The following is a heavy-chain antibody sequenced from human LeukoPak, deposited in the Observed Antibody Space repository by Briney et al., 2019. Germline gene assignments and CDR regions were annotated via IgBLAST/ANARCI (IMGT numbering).Heavy chain of an antibody. J-gene: IGHJ4*02. CDR3: ARDLSGSYTEFDY. V-gene: IGHV1-2*02. CDR2: INPNSGST. D-gene: IGHD1-26*01. Sequence: ASVTVSCKASGYTFTDNYMHWVRQAPGQGLEGMGWINPNSGSTNYAQKFQGRVTITRDTSISTAYMELSRLKSDDTAVYYCARDLSGSYTEFDYWGQGTLVTVSS. CDR1: GYTFTDNY.